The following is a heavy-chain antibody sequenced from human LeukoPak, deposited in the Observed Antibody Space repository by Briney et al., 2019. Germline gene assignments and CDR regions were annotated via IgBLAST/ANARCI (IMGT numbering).Heavy chain of an antibody. J-gene: IGHJ3*02. CDR2: ISHTGTTM. Sequence: PGGSLRLSCAASGFSFSSYSMNWVRQAPGKGLEWVSYISHTGTTMYYADSVKGRFTISRDNARNSLYLQMNSLRAEDTAVYYCAKDISGWYGSFAFDIWGQGTMVTVSS. CDR1: GFSFSSYS. D-gene: IGHD6-19*01. CDR3: AKDISGWYGSFAFDI. V-gene: IGHV3-48*04.